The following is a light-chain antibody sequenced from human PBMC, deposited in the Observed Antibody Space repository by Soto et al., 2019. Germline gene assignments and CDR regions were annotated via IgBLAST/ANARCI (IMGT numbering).Light chain of an antibody. CDR2: DVS. Sequence: QSALTQTRSVSGSPGPSVTISCTGTSSDVGGYTYVSWYQQHTGKAPKVMLYDVSDRPSGVPDRVSGSKSGNTASLTISVLQDEDEADYYCCSYAGSPRYVFGTGTKLTVL. CDR3: CSYAGSPRYV. V-gene: IGLV2-11*01. J-gene: IGLJ1*01. CDR1: SSDVGGYTY.